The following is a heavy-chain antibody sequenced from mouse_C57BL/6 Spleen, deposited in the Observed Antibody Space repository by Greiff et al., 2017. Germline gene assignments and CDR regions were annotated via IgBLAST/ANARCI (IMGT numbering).Heavy chain of an antibody. J-gene: IGHJ2*01. CDR3: ARERDDGYLDY. CDR2: IDPSDSET. Sequence: VQLQQPGAELVRPGSSVKLSCTASGYTFTSYWMHWVKQRPIQGLEWIGNIDPSDSETHYNQKFKDKATLTVDKSSSTAYMQLSSLTSEDSAVYYCARERDDGYLDYWGQGTTLTVSS. D-gene: IGHD2-3*01. V-gene: IGHV1-52*01. CDR1: GYTFTSYW.